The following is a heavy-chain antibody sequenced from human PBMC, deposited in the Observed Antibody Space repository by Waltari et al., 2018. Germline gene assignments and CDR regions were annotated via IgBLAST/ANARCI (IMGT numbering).Heavy chain of an antibody. V-gene: IGHV3-7*01. J-gene: IGHJ4*02. CDR2: IKQDGSDK. D-gene: IGHD5-18*01. CDR1: GFTFSRYW. Sequence: EVQLVESGGGLVQSGGSLRLSCTGSGFTFSRYWMTWVRQAPGKGLEWVANIKQDGSDKYYVDSVQGRFTISRDNAKNSLYLQMNSLRAEDTAVYYCARDPMAYSYVPWYFDYWGQGALVTVSS. CDR3: ARDPMAYSYVPWYFDY.